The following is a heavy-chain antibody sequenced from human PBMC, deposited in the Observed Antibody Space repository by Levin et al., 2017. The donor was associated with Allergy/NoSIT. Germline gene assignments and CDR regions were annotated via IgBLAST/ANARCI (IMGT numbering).Heavy chain of an antibody. V-gene: IGHV1-8*01. CDR3: ARLDSSGYYWPYYYYGMDG. CDR2: MNPNSGNT. D-gene: IGHD3-22*01. Sequence: ASVKVSCKASGYTFTSYDINWVRQATGQGLEWMGWMNPNSGNTGYAQKFQGRVTMTRNTSISTAYMELSSLRSEDTAVYYCARLDSSGYYWPYYYYGMDGWGQGTTVTVSS. J-gene: IGHJ6*02. CDR1: GYTFTSYD.